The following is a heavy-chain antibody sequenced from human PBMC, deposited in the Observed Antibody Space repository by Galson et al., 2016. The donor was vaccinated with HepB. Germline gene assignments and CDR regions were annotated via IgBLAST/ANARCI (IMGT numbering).Heavy chain of an antibody. CDR2: IGAYNGNT. D-gene: IGHD1-26*01. CDR1: GYTFTSYG. CDR3: ARGGSGSTMLGYYYGMDV. J-gene: IGHJ6*02. V-gene: IGHV1-18*01. Sequence: SVKVSCKASGYTFTSYGISWVRQAPGQGLEWMGWIGAYNGNTNYAQKLQGRVTMTTDTSTSTAYMELRSLRSDDTAVYYCARGGSGSTMLGYYYGMDVWGQGTTVTVSS.